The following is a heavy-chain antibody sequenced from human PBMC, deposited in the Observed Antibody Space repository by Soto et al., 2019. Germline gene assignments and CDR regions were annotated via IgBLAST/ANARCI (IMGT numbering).Heavy chain of an antibody. Sequence: GGSLRLSCEGSGFTFTDYYMTWIRQAPGKGLEWVAYINTLSTAIYYADSVKGRFTISRDNAKNSLYLQMNGLRAEDTATYYCARRLQWQLRPLDSWGRGTLVTSPQ. CDR1: GFTFTDYY. D-gene: IGHD6-19*01. J-gene: IGHJ4*02. CDR2: INTLSTAI. CDR3: ARRLQWQLRPLDS. V-gene: IGHV3-11*01.